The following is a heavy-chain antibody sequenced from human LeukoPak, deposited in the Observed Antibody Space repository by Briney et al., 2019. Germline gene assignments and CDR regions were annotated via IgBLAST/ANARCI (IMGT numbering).Heavy chain of an antibody. V-gene: IGHV3-11*01. J-gene: IGHJ4*01. D-gene: IGHD1-26*01. CDR2: ISSSGSTI. CDR3: AKHLSGTYSFDY. Sequence: GGSLRLSCAASGFTFSDYYMSWIRQAPGKGLEWVSYISSSGSTIYYADSVKGRFTISRDNSKNTVYLQMNSLGAEDTALYYCAKHLSGTYSFDYWGHGTLVTVSS. CDR1: GFTFSDYY.